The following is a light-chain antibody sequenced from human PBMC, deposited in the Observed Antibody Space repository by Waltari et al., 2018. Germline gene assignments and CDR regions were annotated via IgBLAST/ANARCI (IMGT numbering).Light chain of an antibody. CDR2: DAF. V-gene: IGKV3-11*01. CDR3: QQRSTWYT. Sequence: EIVLTQSPATLSLSPGERATLSCRASQRVNNYLAWYQQKPGQAPRLLIYDAFNRATGIPARFSGSGSGTDFTLTITSLEPEDFAVYYCQQRSTWYTFGQGTKLEIK. J-gene: IGKJ2*01. CDR1: QRVNNY.